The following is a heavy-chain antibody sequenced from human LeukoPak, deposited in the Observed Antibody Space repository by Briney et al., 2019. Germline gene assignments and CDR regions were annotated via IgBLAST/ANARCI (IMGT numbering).Heavy chain of an antibody. Sequence: GGSLRLSCAASGFTFSSYSMNWVRQAPGKGLEWVSSISSSSSYIYYADSVKGRFTISRDNAKNSLYLQMNSLRAEDTAVYYCASPWGGYCTNGVCPGNYWGQGTLVTVSS. V-gene: IGHV3-21*01. CDR1: GFTFSSYS. D-gene: IGHD2-8*01. J-gene: IGHJ4*02. CDR2: ISSSSSYI. CDR3: ASPWGGYCTNGVCPGNY.